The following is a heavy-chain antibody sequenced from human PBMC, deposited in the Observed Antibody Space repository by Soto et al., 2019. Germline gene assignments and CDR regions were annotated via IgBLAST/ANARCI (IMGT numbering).Heavy chain of an antibody. D-gene: IGHD3-3*01. V-gene: IGHV1-18*01. Sequence: ASVKVSCKASGYTFTSYGISWVRQAPGQGLEWMGWISAYNGNTNYAQKLQGRVTMTTDTSTSTAYLELRSLRSDDTAVYYCARASIYDFWSGPITMMGAFDIWGQGTMVTVSS. CDR3: ARASIYDFWSGPITMMGAFDI. CDR1: GYTFTSYG. J-gene: IGHJ3*02. CDR2: ISAYNGNT.